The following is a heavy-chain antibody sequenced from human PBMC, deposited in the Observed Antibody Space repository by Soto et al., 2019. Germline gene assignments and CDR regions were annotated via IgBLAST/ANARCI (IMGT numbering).Heavy chain of an antibody. D-gene: IGHD6-19*01. Sequence: EVQLVQSGAEVKKPGESLRISCKGSGYSFTSYWISWVRQMPGKGLEWMGRIDPSDSYTNYSPSFQGHVTISADKSISTAYLQWSSLKASDTAMYYCARLTVAGTFQYYYYGMDVWGQGTTFTVSS. J-gene: IGHJ6*02. CDR3: ARLTVAGTFQYYYYGMDV. CDR1: GYSFTSYW. V-gene: IGHV5-10-1*03. CDR2: IDPSDSYT.